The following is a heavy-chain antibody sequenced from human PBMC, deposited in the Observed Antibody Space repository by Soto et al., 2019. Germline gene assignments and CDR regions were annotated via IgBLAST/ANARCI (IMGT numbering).Heavy chain of an antibody. J-gene: IGHJ4*02. CDR2: ILPVSAPP. CDR3: ATDSNYDVSNSF. V-gene: IGHV1-69*13. Sequence: SVKVSCKASGGTLNNYAINWVRQAPGQGLEWMGGILPVSAPPDYAQKFQGRVSITADHSTSTVYMELSRLKSDDTAVYFCATDSNYDVSNSFWGQGTLVTVSS. CDR1: GGTLNNYA. D-gene: IGHD3-3*01.